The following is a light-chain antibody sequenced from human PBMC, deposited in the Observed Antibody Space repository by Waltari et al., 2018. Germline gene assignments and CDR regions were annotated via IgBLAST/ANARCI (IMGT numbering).Light chain of an antibody. V-gene: IGLV1-47*01. CDR2: NNT. CDR1: SPNIARNH. J-gene: IGLJ2*01. CDR3: ASWDDSLRGVV. Sequence: QSVLTQPPSASDSPGQRVTISCSVSSPNIARNHVYWYQQLPGTAPKLLIYNNTQRPSGVPDRFSGSRSGTSASLAIGGLRSDDEADYYCASWDDSLRGVVFGGGTKLTVL.